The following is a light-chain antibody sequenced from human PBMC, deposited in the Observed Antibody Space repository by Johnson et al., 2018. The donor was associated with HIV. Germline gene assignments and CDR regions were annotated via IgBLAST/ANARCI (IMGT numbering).Light chain of an antibody. Sequence: QPVLTQPPSLSGAPGQRVTISCTGSSSNIGAGYDVHWYQQFPGTAPKLLIYGNDNRPSGVPERFSGSKSGTSASLAITGLQAEDEADYYCQSYDNALSGSKVFGTGTEVTVL. J-gene: IGLJ1*01. CDR3: QSYDNALSGSKV. V-gene: IGLV1-40*01. CDR1: SSNIGAGYD. CDR2: GND.